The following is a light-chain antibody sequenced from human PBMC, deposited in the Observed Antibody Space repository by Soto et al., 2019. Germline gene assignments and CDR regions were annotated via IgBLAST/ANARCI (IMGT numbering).Light chain of an antibody. J-gene: IGKJ5*01. CDR1: QSVSRY. V-gene: IGKV3-11*01. CDR3: QQRLNWPPIT. Sequence: EIVLTQSTATLSLSPGERATLSCRASQSVSRYLAWYQQRPGQAPRLLIYDTSIRATGIPARFSGSGSGTDFTLTISSLEPEDFAVYYCQQRLNWPPITFGQGTRLEIK. CDR2: DTS.